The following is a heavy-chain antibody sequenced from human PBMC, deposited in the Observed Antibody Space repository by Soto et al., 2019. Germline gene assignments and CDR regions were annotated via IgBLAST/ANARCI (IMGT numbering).Heavy chain of an antibody. V-gene: IGHV3-30*18. CDR3: AKDGQQWLVNRLYYYYGMDV. CDR2: ISYDGSNK. Sequence: QPGGSLRLSCAASGFTFSSYGMHWVRQAPGKGLEWVAVISYDGSNKYYADSVKGRFTISRDNSKNTLYLQMNSLRAEDTAVYYCAKDGQQWLVNRLYYYYGMDVWGQGTTVTVSS. D-gene: IGHD6-19*01. J-gene: IGHJ6*02. CDR1: GFTFSSYG.